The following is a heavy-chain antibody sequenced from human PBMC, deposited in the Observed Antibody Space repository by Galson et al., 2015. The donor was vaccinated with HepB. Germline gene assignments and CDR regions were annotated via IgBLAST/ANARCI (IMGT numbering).Heavy chain of an antibody. CDR3: ARDRGIATAGTSYYYYMDV. D-gene: IGHD6-13*01. CDR1: GFTFSSYG. CDR2: IWYDGSNK. J-gene: IGHJ6*03. Sequence: SLRLSCAASGFTFSSYGMHWVRQAPGKGLEWVAVIWYDGSNKYYTDSVTGRFTISRDNSKNTLYLQMNSLRAEDTAVYYCARDRGIATAGTSYYYYMDVRGKGTTVTVSS. V-gene: IGHV3-33*01.